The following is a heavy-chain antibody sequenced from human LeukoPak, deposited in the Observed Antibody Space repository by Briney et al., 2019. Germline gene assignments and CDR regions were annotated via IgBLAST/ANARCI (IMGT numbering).Heavy chain of an antibody. Sequence: SETLSLTCAVSGGPISNINWWSWVRQPPGKGLEWIGEIHHSGVTNYNPSLKSRVTISVDKSKNQFSLKLSSVTAADTAVYYCARVGIGDYYDSSGYYDAFDIWGQGTMVTVSS. V-gene: IGHV4-4*02. CDR3: ARVGIGDYYDSSGYYDAFDI. CDR2: IHHSGVT. J-gene: IGHJ3*02. CDR1: GGPISNINW. D-gene: IGHD3-22*01.